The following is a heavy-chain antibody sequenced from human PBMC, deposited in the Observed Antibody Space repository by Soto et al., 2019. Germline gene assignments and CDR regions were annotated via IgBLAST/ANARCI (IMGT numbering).Heavy chain of an antibody. CDR2: INPNGGGT. CDR3: ARAVHTMIQGVRFRVDQ. J-gene: IGHJ4*02. D-gene: IGHD3-10*01. V-gene: IGHV1-2*02. Sequence: ASVKVSCKASGYTFTAYYIHWVRQAPGQGLEWMGWINPNGGGTKYAQKFQGRVTMTRDTSINTAYMELTRLTSDDTAVYYCARAVHTMIQGVRFRVDQWGQGTLVAVSS. CDR1: GYTFTAYY.